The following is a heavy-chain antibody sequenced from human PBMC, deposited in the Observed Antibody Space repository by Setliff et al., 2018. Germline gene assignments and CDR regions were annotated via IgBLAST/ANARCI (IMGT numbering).Heavy chain of an antibody. V-gene: IGHV4-39*07. Sequence: SETLSLTCSLSGVTIGGNNYYYWAWIRQPPGKGLEWIGTISYSGGVFYNPSLKSRVAISADTSRIQFSLKLRSVTAADTAVYYCASPRRDDLDSPFDAFDIWGQGTKVTVSS. CDR3: ASPRRDDLDSPFDAFDI. D-gene: IGHD3-3*01. CDR2: ISYSGGV. CDR1: GVTIGGNNYYY. J-gene: IGHJ3*02.